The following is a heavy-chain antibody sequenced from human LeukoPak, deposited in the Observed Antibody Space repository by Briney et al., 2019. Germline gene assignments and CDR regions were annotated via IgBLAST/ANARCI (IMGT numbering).Heavy chain of an antibody. CDR3: ARHTQYTFGWIDS. CDR1: GGSISSSTYY. J-gene: IGHJ4*02. CDR2: IYYSGSA. D-gene: IGHD5-18*01. V-gene: IGHV4-39*01. Sequence: PSETLSLTCTVSGGSISSSTYYWGWIRQPPGKGLEWIGSIYYSGSAYYNSSFKCRATISVDTSKNQFSLNLNSVTAADTAIYYCARHTQYTFGWIDSWGQGTLVTVSS.